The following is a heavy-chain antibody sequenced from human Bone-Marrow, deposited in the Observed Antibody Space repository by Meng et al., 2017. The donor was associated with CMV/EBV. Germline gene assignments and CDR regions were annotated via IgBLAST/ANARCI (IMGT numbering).Heavy chain of an antibody. CDR3: ARLWEYQLLYGIYYYYYGMDV. CDR2: IKQDGSEK. V-gene: IGHV3-7*01. D-gene: IGHD2-2*02. Sequence: GESLKISCAASGFTFSSYWMSWVRQAPGKGLEWVANIKQDGSEKYYVDSVKGRFTISRDNAKNSLYLQMNSLRAEDTAVYSCARLWEYQLLYGIYYYYYGMDVWGQGTTVTVSS. J-gene: IGHJ6*02. CDR1: GFTFSSYW.